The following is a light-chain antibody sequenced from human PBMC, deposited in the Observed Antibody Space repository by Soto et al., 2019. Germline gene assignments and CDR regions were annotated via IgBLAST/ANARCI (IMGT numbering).Light chain of an antibody. J-gene: IGKJ2*01. CDR1: QSLRGY. Sequence: EIVLTQSPVTLSLSPGERATLSCRASQSLRGYLAWYQQKPGQAPRLLIYGASNRANGIPARFSGSGSGTDFTLTISSLEPEDFAVYYCQQRSNWPLYTFGQGTKLEIK. CDR2: GAS. CDR3: QQRSNWPLYT. V-gene: IGKV3-11*01.